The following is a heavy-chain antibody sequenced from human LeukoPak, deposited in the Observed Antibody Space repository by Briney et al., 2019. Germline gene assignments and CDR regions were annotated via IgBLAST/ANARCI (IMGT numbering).Heavy chain of an antibody. CDR1: GFTFGVHT. CDR2: IYSGGST. Sequence: GGSLRLSCTASGFTFGVHTMNWVRQAPGKGLEWVSVIYSGGSTYYADSVKGRFTISRDNSKNTLYLQMNSLRAKDTAVYYCARVEWLRFSGFDYWGQGTLVTVSS. J-gene: IGHJ4*02. D-gene: IGHD5-12*01. V-gene: IGHV3-66*02. CDR3: ARVEWLRFSGFDY.